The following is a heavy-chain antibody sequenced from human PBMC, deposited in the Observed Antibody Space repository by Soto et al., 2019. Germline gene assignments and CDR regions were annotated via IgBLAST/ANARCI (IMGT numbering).Heavy chain of an antibody. V-gene: IGHV3-49*04. CDR2: SRSKAYRGTT. CDR3: TRDPGIAAAGTSSYYYGMDV. J-gene: IGHJ6*02. D-gene: IGHD6-13*01. Sequence: PGGSLRLSCTASGFTFGDYAMSWVRQAPGKGLEWVGFSRSKAYRGTTEYAASVKGRFTISRDDSKSTAYLQMNSLKTEDTAVYYCTRDPGIAAAGTSSYYYGMDVWRQGPTVTVSS. CDR1: GFTFGDYA.